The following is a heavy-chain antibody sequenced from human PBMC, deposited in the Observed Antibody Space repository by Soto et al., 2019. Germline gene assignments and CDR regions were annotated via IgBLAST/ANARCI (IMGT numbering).Heavy chain of an antibody. CDR3: ARDSPMVAGWKDYFDY. CDR1: GFTFSSYS. V-gene: IGHV3-21*01. CDR2: ISSSSSYI. Sequence: PGGSLRLSCAASGFTFSSYSMNWVRQAPGKGLEWVSSISSSSSYIYYADSVKGRFTISRDNAKNSLYLQMNSLRAEDTAVYYCARDSPMVAGWKDYFDYWGQGTLVTVSS. J-gene: IGHJ4*02. D-gene: IGHD3-10*01.